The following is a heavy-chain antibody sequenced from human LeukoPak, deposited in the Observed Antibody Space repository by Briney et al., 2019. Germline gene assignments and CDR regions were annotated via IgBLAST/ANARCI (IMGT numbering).Heavy chain of an antibody. CDR3: ARVGYDSSGYSSRHFDY. CDR2: IIPILGIA. J-gene: IGHJ4*02. CDR1: GGTFSSYA. V-gene: IGHV1-69*04. D-gene: IGHD3-22*01. Sequence: GSSVKVSCKASGGTFSSYAISWVRQAPGQGLEWMGRIIPILGIANYAQKFQGRVTITADKSTSTAYMGLSSLRSEDTAVYYCARVGYDSSGYSSRHFDYWGQGTLVTVSS.